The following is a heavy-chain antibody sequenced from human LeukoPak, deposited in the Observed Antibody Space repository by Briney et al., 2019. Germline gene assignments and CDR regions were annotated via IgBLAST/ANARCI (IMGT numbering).Heavy chain of an antibody. CDR3: ARGGGYEPALYYFDY. D-gene: IGHD5-12*01. CDR1: GGSISSANYN. CDR2: VSSTGNT. Sequence: SETLSLTCSVSGGSISSANYNWTWIRQPAGEGLEWIGHVSSTGNTLYNASLKSRVTISVDTSKNQFSLKLSSVTAADTAVYYCARGGGYEPALYYFDYWGQGTLVTVSS. J-gene: IGHJ4*02. V-gene: IGHV4-61*09.